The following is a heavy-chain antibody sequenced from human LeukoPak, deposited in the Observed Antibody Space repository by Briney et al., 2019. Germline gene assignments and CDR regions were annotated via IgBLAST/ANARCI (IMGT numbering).Heavy chain of an antibody. Sequence: GGSLRLSCAASGFTFSSYGMSWVRQAPGKGLEWVSAISGSGGSTYYADSVKGRFTISRDNSKNTLSLQMNSLRVEDTAVYYCARGKPNSGTFSSGWYIAYWGQGTLVTVSS. V-gene: IGHV3-23*01. D-gene: IGHD6-19*01. CDR3: ARGKPNSGTFSSGWYIAY. CDR1: GFTFSSYG. CDR2: ISGSGGST. J-gene: IGHJ4*02.